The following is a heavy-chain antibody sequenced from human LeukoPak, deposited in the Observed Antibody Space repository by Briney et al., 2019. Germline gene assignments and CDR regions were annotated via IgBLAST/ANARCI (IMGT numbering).Heavy chain of an antibody. Sequence: ASVKVSCKASGYTFTGYYMHWVRQAPGQGLEWMGWINPNSGGTNYAQKFQGWVTMTRDTSISTAYMELSRLRSDDTAVYYCARVSGSYSTYYYGMDVWGQGTTVTVSS. CDR2: INPNSGGT. CDR3: ARVSGSYSTYYYGMDV. J-gene: IGHJ6*02. V-gene: IGHV1-2*04. CDR1: GYTFTGYY. D-gene: IGHD3-10*01.